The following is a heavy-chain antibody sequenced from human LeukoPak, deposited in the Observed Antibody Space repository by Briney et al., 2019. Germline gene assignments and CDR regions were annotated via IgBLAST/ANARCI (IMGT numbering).Heavy chain of an antibody. D-gene: IGHD3-10*01. V-gene: IGHV3-23*01. CDR2: IRSNGET. CDR3: AKASWFSSTDAVR. J-gene: IGHJ4*02. Sequence: TGGSLRLSCAASGLSFSSFAMSWVRQGPARGLEWVSSIRSNGETFYADSVKGRFTLSGDSSRNTVYFQLNNLRVEDTAIYYCAKASWFSSTDAVRWGQGTLVTVSS. CDR1: GLSFSSFA.